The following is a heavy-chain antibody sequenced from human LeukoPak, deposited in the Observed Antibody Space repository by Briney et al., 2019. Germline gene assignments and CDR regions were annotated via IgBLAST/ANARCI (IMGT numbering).Heavy chain of an antibody. CDR1: GGSFSGYY. CDR3: ARHGEYYDILTGYYPFDY. CDR2: INHSGST. V-gene: IGHV4-34*01. J-gene: IGHJ4*02. D-gene: IGHD3-9*01. Sequence: TSETLSLTCAVYGGSFSGYYWSWIRQPPGKGLEWIGEINHSGSTNYNPSLKSRVTISVDTSKNQFSLKLSSVTAADTAVYYCARHGEYYDILTGYYPFDYWGQGTLVTVSS.